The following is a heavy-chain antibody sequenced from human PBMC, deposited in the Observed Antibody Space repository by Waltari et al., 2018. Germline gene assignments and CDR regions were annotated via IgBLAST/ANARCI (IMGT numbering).Heavy chain of an antibody. J-gene: IGHJ4*02. V-gene: IGHV3-74*01. CDR3: ARLEAEQWLGDY. CDR2: ISGDGAT. CDR1: GFSFGNYV. Sequence: EVQLVESGGGLVQPGESLTLSCAASGFSFGNYVMPWVRQAPGKGLGWLSRISGDGATYYADSVEGRFTVSRDNARNTVFLQLNSLRGDDTAVYYCARLEAEQWLGDYWGQGTLVTVAS. D-gene: IGHD6-19*01.